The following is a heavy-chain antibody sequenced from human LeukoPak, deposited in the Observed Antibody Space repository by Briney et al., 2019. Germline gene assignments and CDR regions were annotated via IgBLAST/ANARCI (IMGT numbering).Heavy chain of an antibody. CDR3: ARDGRLDSDAFDI. D-gene: IGHD1-26*01. Sequence: ASVKVSCKAPGGTFSSYAISWVRQAPGQGLEWMGGITPIFGTANYAQKFQGRVTITADESTSTAYMELSSLRSEDTAVYYCARDGRLDSDAFDIWGQGTMVTVSS. CDR2: ITPIFGTA. J-gene: IGHJ3*02. CDR1: GGTFSSYA. V-gene: IGHV1-69*13.